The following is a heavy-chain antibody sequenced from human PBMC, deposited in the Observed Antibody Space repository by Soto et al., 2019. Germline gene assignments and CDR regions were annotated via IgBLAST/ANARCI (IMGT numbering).Heavy chain of an antibody. J-gene: IGHJ3*02. V-gene: IGHV1-2*04. CDR2: INPNSGGT. D-gene: IGHD5-12*01. Sequence: ASVKVSCKASGYTFTGYYMHWVRQAPGQGLEWMGWINPNSGGTNYAQKLQGWVTMTRDTSISTAYMELSRLRSDDTAVYYCAIVRGYDFSPTKPRFDAFDIWGQGTMVTVSS. CDR1: GYTFTGYY. CDR3: AIVRGYDFSPTKPRFDAFDI.